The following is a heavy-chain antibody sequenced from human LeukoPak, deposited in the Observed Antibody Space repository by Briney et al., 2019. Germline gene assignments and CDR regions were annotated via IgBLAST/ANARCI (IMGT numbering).Heavy chain of an antibody. CDR3: ASLGYCSSTSCYTHNWFDP. V-gene: IGHV3-7*01. D-gene: IGHD2-2*02. Sequence: PGGSLRLSCAASGFTFSSYWMSWVRQAPGKGLEWVANIKQDGSEKYYVDSVKGRFTISRDNAKNSLYLQMNSLRAEDTAVYYCASLGYCSSTSCYTHNWFDPWGQGTLVTVSS. J-gene: IGHJ5*02. CDR1: GFTFSSYW. CDR2: IKQDGSEK.